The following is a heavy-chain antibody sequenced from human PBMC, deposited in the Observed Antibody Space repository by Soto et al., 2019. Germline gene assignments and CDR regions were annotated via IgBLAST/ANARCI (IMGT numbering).Heavy chain of an antibody. CDR2: IYYSGST. J-gene: IGHJ5*02. Sequence: SETLSLTCAVSGYSISSSNWWGWIRQPPGKGLEWIGYIYYSGSTYYNPSLKSRVTMSVVTSKNQFSLKLSSVTAVDTAVYYCARMVRGVIWFDPWGQGTLDTVSS. CDR3: ARMVRGVIWFDP. V-gene: IGHV4-28*01. D-gene: IGHD3-10*01. CDR1: GYSISSSNW.